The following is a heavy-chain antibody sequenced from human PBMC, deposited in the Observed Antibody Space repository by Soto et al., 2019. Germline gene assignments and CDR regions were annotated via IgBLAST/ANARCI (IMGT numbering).Heavy chain of an antibody. V-gene: IGHV2-5*02. CDR2: IYWDDDK. J-gene: IGHJ4*02. CDR3: AHSPSQYEPYSSGWSYTFDY. D-gene: IGHD6-19*01. Sequence: QITLKESGPTLVKPTQTLTLTCTFSGFSLSTSGVGVGWIRQPPGKALEWLALIYWDDDKRYSPSLKSRLTITKDTSKNQVVLTMTNMDPVDTATYYCAHSPSQYEPYSSGWSYTFDYWGQGTLVTVSS. CDR1: GFSLSTSGVG.